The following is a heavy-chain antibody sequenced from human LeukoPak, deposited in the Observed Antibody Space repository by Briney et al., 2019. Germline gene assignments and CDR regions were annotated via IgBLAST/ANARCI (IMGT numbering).Heavy chain of an antibody. CDR3: ARDANYEGSSSATTGGY. Sequence: GASVTVSCTSSVYTFSTCDINWGRQAAGQGQEWMGWMNPNSGNTGFAYKFQGRVTMTRDTSITTAYIELTRLISDDTAVYYCARDANYEGSSSATTGGYWGQGTLVTVSS. CDR1: VYTFSTCD. V-gene: IGHV1-8*01. D-gene: IGHD6-6*01. CDR2: MNPNSGNT. J-gene: IGHJ4*02.